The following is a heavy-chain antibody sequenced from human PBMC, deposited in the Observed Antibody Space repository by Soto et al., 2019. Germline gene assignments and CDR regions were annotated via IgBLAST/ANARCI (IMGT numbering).Heavy chain of an antibody. Sequence: GGSLRLSCAASGFTFDDYAMHWVRQAPGKGLEWVSGISWNSGSIGYADSVKGRFTISRDNAKNSLYLQMNSLRAEDTALYYCAKDTGSGWPSHFQHWGQGTLVTVSS. CDR3: AKDTGSGWPSHFQH. D-gene: IGHD6-19*01. J-gene: IGHJ1*01. CDR1: GFTFDDYA. CDR2: ISWNSGSI. V-gene: IGHV3-9*01.